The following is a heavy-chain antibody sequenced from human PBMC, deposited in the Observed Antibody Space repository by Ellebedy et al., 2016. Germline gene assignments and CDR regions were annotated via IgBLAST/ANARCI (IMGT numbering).Heavy chain of an antibody. Sequence: GESLKISCVASGFTFRDYGMHWVRQSPGKGLEWVSFIWHDGGKEYYAPSVKGRFTVSRDNFKKKLFLQLSSLRVDDTAIYYCATENRLGTYSHWSFDLWGRGTLVTVSS. CDR1: GFTFRDYG. D-gene: IGHD3-16*01. J-gene: IGHJ2*01. CDR3: ATENRLGTYSHWSFDL. V-gene: IGHV3-33*03. CDR2: IWHDGGKE.